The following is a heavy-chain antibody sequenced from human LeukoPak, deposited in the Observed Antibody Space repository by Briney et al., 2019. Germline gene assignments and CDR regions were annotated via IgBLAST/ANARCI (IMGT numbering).Heavy chain of an antibody. D-gene: IGHD3-22*01. CDR2: IIPIFGTA. J-gene: IGHJ4*02. CDR1: GYTFTSYA. V-gene: IGHV1-69*13. Sequence: ASVKVSCKASGYTFTSYAMNWVRQAPGQGLEWMGGIIPIFGTANYAQKFQGRVTITADESTSIAYMELSSLRSEDTAVYYCASSSTYYYDSSGYFDYWGQGTLVTVSS. CDR3: ASSSTYYYDSSGYFDY.